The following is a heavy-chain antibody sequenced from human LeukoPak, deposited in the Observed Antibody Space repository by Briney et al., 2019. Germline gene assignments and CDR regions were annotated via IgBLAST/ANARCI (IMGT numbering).Heavy chain of an antibody. CDR1: GFTFISYS. Sequence: GGSLRLSCAASGFTFISYSMLWVRQAPGKGLEWVSAITGNGIETYYADSVKGRFTISRDNSQSTLYLQMDSLRTEDTAVYYCAKDRAYSYGGHGLDIWGQGTMVTVSS. D-gene: IGHD5-18*01. V-gene: IGHV3-23*01. CDR2: ITGNGIET. J-gene: IGHJ3*02. CDR3: AKDRAYSYGGHGLDI.